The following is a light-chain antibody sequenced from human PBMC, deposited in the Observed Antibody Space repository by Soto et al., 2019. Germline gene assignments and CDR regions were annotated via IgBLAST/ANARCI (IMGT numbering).Light chain of an antibody. CDR2: DAS. Sequence: EIVLTQSPATLSLSPGERATLSCRASQSVSSYLAWYQQKPGQAPRLLIYDASNRATGIPARFSGSGSGTVFTLTISSLEPEDFAVYYCQQRSNWPPYTFGQGNKLEIK. V-gene: IGKV3-11*01. CDR1: QSVSSY. CDR3: QQRSNWPPYT. J-gene: IGKJ2*01.